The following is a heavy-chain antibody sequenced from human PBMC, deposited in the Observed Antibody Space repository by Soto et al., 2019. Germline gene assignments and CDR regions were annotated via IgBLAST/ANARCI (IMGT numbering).Heavy chain of an antibody. D-gene: IGHD2-21*01. J-gene: IGHJ3*02. CDR2: ISWNRGSI. V-gene: IGHV3-9*01. Sequence: EVQLVEPGGGLVQPGRSLRLSCAASGFTFDDYAMHWVRQAPGKGLEWVSGISWNRGSIGYADSVKGRFTIARDNSKNSLYLQMNSLRAEDTDLYYCAKDKSISRTSAFDIWGQGTMVTVSS. CDR3: AKDKSISRTSAFDI. CDR1: GFTFDDYA.